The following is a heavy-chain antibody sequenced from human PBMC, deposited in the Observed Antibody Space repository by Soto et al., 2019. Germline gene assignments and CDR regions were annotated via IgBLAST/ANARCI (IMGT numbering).Heavy chain of an antibody. CDR1: GYTFTSYG. V-gene: IGHV1-18*01. CDR3: ARIRLELFNDYYYYGRDV. D-gene: IGHD1-7*01. CDR2: ISAYNGNT. J-gene: IGHJ6*02. Sequence: QVQLVQSGAEVKKPGASVKVSCKASGYTFTSYGISWVRQAPGQGLEWMGWISAYNGNTNYAQKRHGRYTMTTATATSTAYMELRSLRSDDTAVYYCARIRLELFNDYYYYGRDVWGQGTTVTVSS.